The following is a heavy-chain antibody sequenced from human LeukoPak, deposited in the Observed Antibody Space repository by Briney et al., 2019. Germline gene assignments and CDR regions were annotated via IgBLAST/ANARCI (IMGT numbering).Heavy chain of an antibody. CDR1: GGSISSYY. CDR2: IYYSGSA. Sequence: SETLSLTCTVSGGSISSYYWSWIRQPPGKGLEWIGYIYYSGSANYNPSLKSRVTISVDTSKNQFSLRLSSVTAADTAVYYCARVTGYMIEDYFDYWGQGTLVTVSS. D-gene: IGHD3-22*01. V-gene: IGHV4-59*01. CDR3: ARVTGYMIEDYFDY. J-gene: IGHJ4*02.